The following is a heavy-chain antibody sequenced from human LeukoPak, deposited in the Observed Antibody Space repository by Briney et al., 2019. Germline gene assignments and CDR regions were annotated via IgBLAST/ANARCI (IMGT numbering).Heavy chain of an antibody. V-gene: IGHV4-61*02. Sequence: PSETLSLTCTVSGGSISSGSYYWSWIRQPAGKGLEWIGRIYTSGSTNYSPSLKSRVTISVDTSKNQFSLKLSSVTAADTAVYYCARVFWAYGSGRVAFDIWGQGTMVTVSS. J-gene: IGHJ3*02. D-gene: IGHD3-10*01. CDR1: GGSISSGSYY. CDR3: ARVFWAYGSGRVAFDI. CDR2: IYTSGST.